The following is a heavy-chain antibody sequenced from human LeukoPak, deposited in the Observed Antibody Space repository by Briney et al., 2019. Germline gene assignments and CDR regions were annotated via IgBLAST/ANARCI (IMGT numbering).Heavy chain of an antibody. D-gene: IGHD1-26*01. CDR2: IYPGDSDT. J-gene: IGHJ6*03. CDR3: ASQYSGSYYYYYYYMDV. CDR1: GYSFTSYW. Sequence: GESLQISCKGSGYSFTSYWIGWVRQLPGKGLEWMGIIYPGDSDTRYSPSFQGQVTISADKSISTAYLQWSSLKASDTAMYYCASQYSGSYYYYYYYMDVWGKGTTVTVSS. V-gene: IGHV5-51*01.